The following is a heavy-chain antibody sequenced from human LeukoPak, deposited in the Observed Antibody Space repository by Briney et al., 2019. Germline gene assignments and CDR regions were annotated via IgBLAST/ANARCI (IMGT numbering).Heavy chain of an antibody. CDR3: ARAPSGSYYAFDY. J-gene: IGHJ4*02. CDR2: IYHSGST. Sequence: PSETLSLTCAVSGGSISSGGYSWSWIRQPPGKGLEWIGYIYHSGSTYYNPSLKSRVTISVDRSKNQFSLRLSSVTAADTAVYYCARAPSGSYYAFDYWGQGTLVTVSS. CDR1: GGSISSGGYS. D-gene: IGHD1-26*01. V-gene: IGHV4-30-2*01.